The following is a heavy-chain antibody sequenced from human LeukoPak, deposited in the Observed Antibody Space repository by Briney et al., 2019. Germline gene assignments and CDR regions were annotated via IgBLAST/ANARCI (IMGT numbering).Heavy chain of an antibody. CDR2: ISYDGSNK. D-gene: IGHD5-18*01. J-gene: IGHJ4*02. Sequence: GGSLRLSCAASGFTFSSYGMHWVRQAPGKGLEWVAVISYDGSNKYYADSLKGRFTISRDNSKNTLYLQMNSLRAGDTAVYYCASGGYSYVYPAHYWGQGTLVTVSS. CDR3: ASGGYSYVYPAHY. V-gene: IGHV3-30*03. CDR1: GFTFSSYG.